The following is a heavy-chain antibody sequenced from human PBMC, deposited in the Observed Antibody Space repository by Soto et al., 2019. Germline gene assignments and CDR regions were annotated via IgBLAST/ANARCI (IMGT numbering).Heavy chain of an antibody. CDR1: GDSVSSNSAA. D-gene: IGHD6-19*01. CDR2: TYYRSKWYN. CDR3: ARDTIPGIAVAGTGDYYYMDV. V-gene: IGHV6-1*01. J-gene: IGHJ6*03. Sequence: SPTLSLTCAISGDSVSSNSAAWNWIRQSPSRGLEWLGRTYYRSKWYNDYAVSVKSRITINPDTSKNQFSLQLNSVTPEDTAVYYCARDTIPGIAVAGTGDYYYMDVWGKGTTVTVSS.